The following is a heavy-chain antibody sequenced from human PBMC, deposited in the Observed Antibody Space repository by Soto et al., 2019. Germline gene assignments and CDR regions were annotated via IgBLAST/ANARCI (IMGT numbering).Heavy chain of an antibody. CDR1: GYAISRGGYY. CDR2: IDYSGDT. Sequence: QVQLQESGPGRVRPSQSLSLICDVSGYAISRGGYYWSWLRQVPGKGLEWIGSIDYSGDTFYNPSLDSRVTISVDPSKNQFFLSLSIVTAADTALFYCARDGVSLNWYFDLWGRGTLVTVSS. D-gene: IGHD2-15*01. J-gene: IGHJ2*01. CDR3: ARDGVSLNWYFDL. V-gene: IGHV4-31*11.